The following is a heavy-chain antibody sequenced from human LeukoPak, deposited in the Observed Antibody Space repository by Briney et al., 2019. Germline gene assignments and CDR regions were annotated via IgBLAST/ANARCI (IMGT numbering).Heavy chain of an antibody. Sequence: ASVKVSCKASGGTFSSYAISWVRQAPGQGLEWMGWINPNSGGTNYAQKFQGRVTMTRDTSISTAYMELSRLRSDDTAVYYCARAPLPAAITHYYYYMDVWGKGTTVTVSS. CDR1: GGTFSSYA. V-gene: IGHV1-2*02. D-gene: IGHD2-2*01. CDR2: INPNSGGT. J-gene: IGHJ6*03. CDR3: ARAPLPAAITHYYYYMDV.